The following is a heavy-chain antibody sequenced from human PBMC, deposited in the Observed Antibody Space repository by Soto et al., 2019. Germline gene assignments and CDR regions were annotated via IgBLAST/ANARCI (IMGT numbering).Heavy chain of an antibody. CDR3: ARDPSPLWYFDY. V-gene: IGHV1-2*06. CDR2: INPNSGEV. CDR1: GYTFIGYH. D-gene: IGHD3-10*01. J-gene: IGHJ4*02. Sequence: GASVKVSCKASGYTFIGYHIHWVRQAPGQGLEWMGRINPNSGEVTYGETFQGRVTMTRDTSNNTAYMELSRLRSDDTAVYYCARDPSPLWYFDYWGQGTLVTVS.